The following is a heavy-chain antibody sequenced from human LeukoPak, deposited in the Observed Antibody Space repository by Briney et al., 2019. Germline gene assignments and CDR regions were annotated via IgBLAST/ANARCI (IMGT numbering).Heavy chain of an antibody. D-gene: IGHD3-10*01. CDR1: GDSVTGDTYY. Sequence: SETLSLTCTVSGDSVTGDTYYWTWIRQSPGKGLEWIGYIHHTGSANYNPSLKSRVTMSVDTSKNQFSLRLSSMTAADTAVYYCARGVFGYYGSGSYYEVPYYYYGMDVWGQGTTVTVSS. J-gene: IGHJ6*02. CDR3: ARGVFGYYGSGSYYEVPYYYYGMDV. V-gene: IGHV4-61*01. CDR2: IHHTGSA.